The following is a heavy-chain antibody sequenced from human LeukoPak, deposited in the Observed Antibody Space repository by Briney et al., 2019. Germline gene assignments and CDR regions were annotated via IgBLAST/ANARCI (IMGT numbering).Heavy chain of an antibody. CDR3: ARSMNSGSYPDY. V-gene: IGHV3-74*01. CDR1: GFTFSSYW. D-gene: IGHD1-26*01. J-gene: IGHJ4*02. CDR2: INSDGSST. Sequence: GGSLRLSCAASGFTFSSYWMHWVRHAPGKGLVWVSRINSDGSSTSYADSVKGRFTISRDNAKNTLYLQMNSLRAEDTAVYYCARSMNSGSYPDYWGQGTLVTVSS.